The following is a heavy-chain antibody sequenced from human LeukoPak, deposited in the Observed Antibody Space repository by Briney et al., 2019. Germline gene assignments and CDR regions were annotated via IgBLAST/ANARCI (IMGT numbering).Heavy chain of an antibody. Sequence: GGSLRLSCAASGFTFEDYIMHWVRQVPGKTLEWVSLISWDGTTYYTDSVKGRFTISRDNSQDSLYLQMDTLRCEDTAFYYCVKDLTYESSGSFFDYWGRGTLVTVS. J-gene: IGHJ4*02. CDR3: VKDLTYESSGSFFDY. CDR1: GFTFEDYI. CDR2: ISWDGTT. D-gene: IGHD3-22*01. V-gene: IGHV3-43*01.